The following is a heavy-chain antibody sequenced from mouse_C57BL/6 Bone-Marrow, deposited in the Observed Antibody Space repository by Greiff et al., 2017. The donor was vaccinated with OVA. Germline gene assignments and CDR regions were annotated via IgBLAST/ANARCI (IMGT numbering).Heavy chain of an antibody. D-gene: IGHD2-4*01. CDR2: ISDGGSYT. CDR3: ASIYYDYDPIYAMDY. V-gene: IGHV5-4*01. Sequence: EVQLVESGGGLVKPGGSLKLSCAASGFTFSSYAMSWVRQTPEKRLEWVATISDGGSYTYYPDNVKGRFTISRDNAKNNLYLQMSHLKSEDTAMYYCASIYYDYDPIYAMDYWGQGTSVTVSS. J-gene: IGHJ4*01. CDR1: GFTFSSYA.